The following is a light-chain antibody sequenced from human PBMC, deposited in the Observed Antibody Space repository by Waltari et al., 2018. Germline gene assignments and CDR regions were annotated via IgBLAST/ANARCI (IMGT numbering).Light chain of an antibody. CDR2: LNSGGSH. CDR1: GGHSGYA. V-gene: IGLV4-69*01. CDR3: QTWGTGIRV. Sequence: QVVLTQSPSASASLGASVKLTCTLSGGHSGYAIAWHQQQPEKGPRYLMKLNSGGSHTKGDGIPDRLSGSSSGADRYLTISSRQSEDEADYYCQTWGTGIRVFGGGTRLTVL. J-gene: IGLJ3*02.